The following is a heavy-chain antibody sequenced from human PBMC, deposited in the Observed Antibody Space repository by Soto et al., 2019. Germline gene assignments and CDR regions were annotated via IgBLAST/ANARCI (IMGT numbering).Heavy chain of an antibody. Sequence: GGSLRLSCAASGFTFSSYAMHWVRQAPGKGLEYVSAISSNGGSTYYANSVKGRFTISRDNSKNTLYLQMGSLRGEDMAVYYCARRERGYSYGSFDCWGQGTLVTVSS. D-gene: IGHD5-18*01. CDR3: ARRERGYSYGSFDC. CDR2: ISSNGGST. V-gene: IGHV3-64*01. J-gene: IGHJ4*02. CDR1: GFTFSSYA.